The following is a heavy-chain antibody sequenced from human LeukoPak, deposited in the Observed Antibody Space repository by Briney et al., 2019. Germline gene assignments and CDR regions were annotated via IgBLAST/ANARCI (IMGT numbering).Heavy chain of an antibody. CDR1: GGTFSSYA. D-gene: IGHD6-13*01. CDR3: ARYSSSWRTYFDY. V-gene: IGHV1-69*13. J-gene: IGHJ4*02. CDR2: IIPIFGTA. Sequence: SVKVSCKASGGTFSSYAISWVRQAPGQGLEWMEGIIPIFGTANYAQKFQGRVTITADESTSTAYMELSSLRSEDTAVYYCARYSSSWRTYFDYWGQGTLVTVSS.